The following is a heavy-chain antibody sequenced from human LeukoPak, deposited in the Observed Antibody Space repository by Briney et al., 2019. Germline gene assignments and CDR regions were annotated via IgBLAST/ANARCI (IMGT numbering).Heavy chain of an antibody. CDR1: GGTFSSYA. D-gene: IGHD5-18*01. Sequence: ASVKLSCKASGGTFSSYAISWVRQAPGQGLEWMGGIIPIFGTANYAQKFQGRVTITADETTSTAYMELSSLRSEDTAVYYCAREDTAMVTSWFDPGGQGTLVSVS. CDR2: IIPIFGTA. J-gene: IGHJ5*02. V-gene: IGHV1-69*13. CDR3: AREDTAMVTSWFDP.